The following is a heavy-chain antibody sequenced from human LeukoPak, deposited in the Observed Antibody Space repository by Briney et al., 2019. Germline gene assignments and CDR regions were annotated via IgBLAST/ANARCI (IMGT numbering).Heavy chain of an antibody. J-gene: IGHJ1*01. D-gene: IGHD4-17*01. CDR3: AKFRGIPTTVTQD. CDR1: GFTFRNYA. V-gene: IGHV3-23*01. Sequence: PGGSLRLSCAASGFTFRNYAMGWVRQAPGKGLEWVSTSSGSGDDTYYADSVKGRFTISRDNSKNTLYLQMSGLRAEDTAVYYCAKFRGIPTTVTQDWRQGTLVTVSS. CDR2: SSGSGDDT.